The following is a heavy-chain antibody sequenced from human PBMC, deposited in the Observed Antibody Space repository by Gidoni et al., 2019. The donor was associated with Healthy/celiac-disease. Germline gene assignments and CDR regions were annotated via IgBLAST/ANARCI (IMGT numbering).Heavy chain of an antibody. Sequence: QVQLQESGPGLVKPSQTLSLTCTVSGGSISSGSYYWSWIRQPAGKGLEWIGRIYTSGSTNYNPSLKSRVTISVDTSKNQFSLKLSSVTAADTAVYYCARDSGYDGMDVWGQGTTVTVSS. D-gene: IGHD1-26*01. CDR2: IYTSGST. CDR3: ARDSGYDGMDV. CDR1: GGSISSGSYY. V-gene: IGHV4-61*02. J-gene: IGHJ6*02.